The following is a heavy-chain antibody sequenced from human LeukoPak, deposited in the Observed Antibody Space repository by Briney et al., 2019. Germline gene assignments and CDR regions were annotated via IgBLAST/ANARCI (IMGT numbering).Heavy chain of an antibody. CDR2: IYYSGST. CDR1: GGSISSYY. V-gene: IGHV4-59*01. J-gene: IGHJ6*03. Sequence: SETLSLTCTVSGGSISSYYWSWIRQPPGKGLEWIGYIYYSGSTNYNPSLKSRVTISVDTFKNQFSLKLSSVTAADTAVYYCARAAGVWSGYFAYYMDVWGKGTTVTVSS. D-gene: IGHD3-3*01. CDR3: ARAAGVWSGYFAYYMDV.